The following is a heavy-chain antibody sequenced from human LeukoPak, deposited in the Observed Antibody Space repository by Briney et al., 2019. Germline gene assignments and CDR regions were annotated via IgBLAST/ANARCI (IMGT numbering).Heavy chain of an antibody. Sequence: GGSLRLSCAASGFTFSSYWMHWVRQAPGKGLVWVSRIKGDGSHTVYADSVKGRFTISRDNAKNTLFLQMRSLRVEDTAVYYCVRDWDHFDFDSWGQGTLVTVSS. CDR3: VRDWDHFDFDS. CDR2: IKGDGSHT. J-gene: IGHJ5*01. V-gene: IGHV3-74*01. D-gene: IGHD1-26*01. CDR1: GFTFSSYW.